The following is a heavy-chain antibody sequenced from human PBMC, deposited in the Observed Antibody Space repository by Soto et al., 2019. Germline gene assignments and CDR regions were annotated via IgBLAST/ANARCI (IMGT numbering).Heavy chain of an antibody. CDR2: IDPSDSYT. Sequence: PGESLKISCKGSGYSFTSYWISWVRQMPGKGLEWMGRIDPSDSYTNYSPSFQGHVTISADKSISTAYLQWSSLKASDTAMYYCARDDSSGFLDYYYGMDVWGQGTTVTVSS. D-gene: IGHD3-22*01. V-gene: IGHV5-10-1*01. J-gene: IGHJ6*02. CDR1: GYSFTSYW. CDR3: ARDDSSGFLDYYYGMDV.